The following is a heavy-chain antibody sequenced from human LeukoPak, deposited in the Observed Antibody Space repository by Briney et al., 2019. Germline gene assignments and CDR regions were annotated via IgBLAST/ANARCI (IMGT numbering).Heavy chain of an antibody. J-gene: IGHJ4*02. CDR2: INPNSGGT. V-gene: IGHV1-2*06. Sequence: ASVKVSCKASGYTFTGYYMHWVRQAPGQGPEWMGRINPNSGGTNYAQKFQGRVTMTRDTSISTAYMELSRLRSDDTAVYYCARDTKDGESDYWGQGTLVTVSS. CDR1: GYTFTGYY. D-gene: IGHD7-27*01. CDR3: ARDTKDGESDY.